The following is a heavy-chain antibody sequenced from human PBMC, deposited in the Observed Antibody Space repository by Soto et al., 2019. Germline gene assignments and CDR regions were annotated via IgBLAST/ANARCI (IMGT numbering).Heavy chain of an antibody. D-gene: IGHD4-17*01. V-gene: IGHV4-59*01. J-gene: IGHJ6*02. Sequence: SETLSLTCTVSGGSISSYYWSWIRQPPGKGLEWIGYIYYSGSTNYNPSLKSRVTISVDSSKNQFSLKLSSVTAADTAVYYCARVFNGDYDLGFYGMDVWGQGTTVTVSS. CDR1: GGSISSYY. CDR2: IYYSGST. CDR3: ARVFNGDYDLGFYGMDV.